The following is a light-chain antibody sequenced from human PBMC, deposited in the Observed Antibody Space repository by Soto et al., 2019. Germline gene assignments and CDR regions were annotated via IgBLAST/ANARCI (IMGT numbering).Light chain of an antibody. CDR2: DVS. CDR3: CSYAGSYTYV. V-gene: IGLV2-11*01. CDR1: SSDVGGYNF. J-gene: IGLJ1*01. Sequence: QSALTQPHSVSGSPGQSVTISCTGTSSDVGGYNFVSWYQQHPGKAPKLMIYDVSQRPSGVPDRFSGSKSGNTASLTISGLQAEDEADYYCCSYAGSYTYVFGTGTKLTVL.